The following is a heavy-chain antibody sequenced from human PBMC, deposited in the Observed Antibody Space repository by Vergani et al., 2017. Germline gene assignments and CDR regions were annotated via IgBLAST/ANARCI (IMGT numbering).Heavy chain of an antibody. Sequence: EVQLVESGGGLIQPGGSLRLYCAASGFTVSSNYMSWVRQAPGKGLEWVSVIYSGGSTYYADSVKGRFTISRDNSKNTLYLQMNSLRAEDTAVYYCARARYYYGSGQQPTHFDYWGQGTLVTVSS. CDR2: IYSGGST. D-gene: IGHD3-10*01. V-gene: IGHV3-53*01. J-gene: IGHJ4*02. CDR1: GFTVSSNY. CDR3: ARARYYYGSGQQPTHFDY.